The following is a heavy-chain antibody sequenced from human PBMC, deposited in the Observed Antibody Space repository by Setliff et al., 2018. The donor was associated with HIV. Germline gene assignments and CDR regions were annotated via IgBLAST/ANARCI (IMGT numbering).Heavy chain of an antibody. J-gene: IGHJ3*02. CDR2: IFHSGST. CDR3: ARGMLRSSWYAHHDAFDI. V-gene: IGHV4-4*02. CDR1: GGSISDNNW. D-gene: IGHD6-13*01. Sequence: SETLSLTCAVSGGSISDNNWWSWVRQPPGKELEWIGEIFHSGSTNYNPSLKSRVTILVDKSKNQLSLRLSSVTAADTAVYYCARGMLRSSWYAHHDAFDIWGQGTMVTVSS.